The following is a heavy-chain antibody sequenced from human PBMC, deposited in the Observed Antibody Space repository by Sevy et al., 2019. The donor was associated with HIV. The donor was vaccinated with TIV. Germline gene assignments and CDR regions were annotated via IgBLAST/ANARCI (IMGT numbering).Heavy chain of an antibody. CDR1: GFTFSNYW. J-gene: IGHJ4*02. Sequence: GGYLRLSCAVSGFTFSNYWMSWVRQAPGKGLECVANINQDGGEKYYLDSVKGRFFVSRDNANNSLYLQMDSLKAEDTAVYYCVKEQITGAKPDYFDYWGQGTLVTVSS. V-gene: IGHV3-7*01. D-gene: IGHD1-7*01. CDR2: INQDGGEK. CDR3: VKEQITGAKPDYFDY.